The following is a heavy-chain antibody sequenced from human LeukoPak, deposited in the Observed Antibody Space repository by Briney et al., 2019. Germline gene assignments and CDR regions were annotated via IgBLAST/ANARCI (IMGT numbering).Heavy chain of an antibody. CDR3: ARDRSAIVVVVAAPDY. V-gene: IGHV1-18*04. J-gene: IGHJ4*02. D-gene: IGHD2-15*01. CDR2: ISAYNGNT. CDR1: GYTFTSYG. Sequence: ASVKVSCKASGYTFTSYGISWVRQAPGQGLEWMGWISAYNGNTNYAQKPQGRVTMTTDTSTSTAYMELRSLRSDDTAVYYCARDRSAIVVVVAAPDYWGQGTLVTVSS.